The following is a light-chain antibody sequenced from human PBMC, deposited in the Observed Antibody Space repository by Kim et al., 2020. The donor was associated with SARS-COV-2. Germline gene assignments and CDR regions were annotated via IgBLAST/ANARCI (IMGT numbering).Light chain of an antibody. CDR1: SSNVGGYNY. CDR2: DVG. Sequence: QSALTQPASVSGSPGQSITISCTGTSSNVGGYNYVSWYQQHPGKAPKLMIYDVGTRPSGVSDCFSGSKSGNTASLTISGLQTEDEADYYCSSYTTTTTRVFGGGTQLTVL. V-gene: IGLV2-14*03. CDR3: SSYTTTTTRV. J-gene: IGLJ3*02.